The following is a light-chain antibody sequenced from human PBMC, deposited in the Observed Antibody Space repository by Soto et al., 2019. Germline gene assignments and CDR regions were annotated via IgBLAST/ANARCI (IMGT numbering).Light chain of an antibody. Sequence: EIVLTQSPGTLSLSPGERATLSCRASQSVSSSHLAWYQQKPGLAPRLLIYSASTRATGIPDRFSGSGSGTHFTLTISRLEPEDFAVYYCQLYDNSLYTFGQGTKLEIK. CDR3: QLYDNSLYT. CDR2: SAS. V-gene: IGKV3-20*01. J-gene: IGKJ2*01. CDR1: QSVSSSH.